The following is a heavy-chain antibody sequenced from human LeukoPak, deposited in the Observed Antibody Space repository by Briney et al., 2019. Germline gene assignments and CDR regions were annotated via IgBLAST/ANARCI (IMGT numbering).Heavy chain of an antibody. D-gene: IGHD3-22*01. J-gene: IGHJ2*01. CDR3: ARGSGSVYYDSRGHWYFDL. CDR2: IYHSGST. Sequence: SQTLSLTCAVSGGSISSGGYSWSWIRQPPGTGLEWIGYIYHSGSTYYNPSLKSRVTISVDRSKNQFSLKLSSVTAADTAVYCCARGSGSVYYDSRGHWYFDLWGRGTLVTVSS. V-gene: IGHV4-30-2*01. CDR1: GGSISSGGYS.